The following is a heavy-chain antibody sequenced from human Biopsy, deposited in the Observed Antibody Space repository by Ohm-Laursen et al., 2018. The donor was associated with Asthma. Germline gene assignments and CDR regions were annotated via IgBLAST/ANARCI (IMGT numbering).Heavy chain of an antibody. CDR2: ISVYSGNT. J-gene: IGHJ6*02. CDR3: ARAVDYSHYYGIDV. V-gene: IGHV1-18*01. CDR1: GYTFNSAG. D-gene: IGHD3-10*01. Sequence: ASVKVSCKTSGYTFNSAGITWVRQAPGQGLEWMGWISVYSGNTKVAQKLQDRVTMITDTSTSTAYMELRSLRSDDTAVYFCARAVDYSHYYGIDVWGQGATVTVS.